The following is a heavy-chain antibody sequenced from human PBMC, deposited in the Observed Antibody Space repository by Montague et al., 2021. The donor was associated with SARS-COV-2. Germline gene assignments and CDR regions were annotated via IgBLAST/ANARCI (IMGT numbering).Heavy chain of an antibody. J-gene: IGHJ4*02. CDR3: ARDAQNGRHTYYYGSGSYYRLGAVDY. CDR1: GFNFSNYA. Sequence: SLRLSCAASGFNFSNYAMHWGRRARGQGLDGMAVISYDVSNKYYVPSXNGQFTISRDNSKNTLYLQLHSLRAEDTAVYYCARDAQNGRHTYYYGSGSYYRLGAVDYWGQGTL. CDR2: ISYDVSNK. V-gene: IGHV3-30*04. D-gene: IGHD3-10*01.